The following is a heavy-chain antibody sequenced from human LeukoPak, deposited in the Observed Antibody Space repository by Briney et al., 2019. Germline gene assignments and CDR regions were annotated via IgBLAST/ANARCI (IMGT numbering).Heavy chain of an antibody. CDR3: AGSVLLWFGDSPYYYYYYGMDV. J-gene: IGHJ6*04. CDR2: INHSGST. D-gene: IGHD3-10*01. V-gene: IGHV4-34*01. CDR1: GGSFSGYY. Sequence: SETLSLTCAVYGGSFSGYYWSWIRQPPGKGLEWIGEINHSGSTNYNPSLKSRATISVDTSKNQFSLKLSSVTAADTAVYYCAGSVLLWFGDSPYYYYYYGMDVWGKGTTVTVSS.